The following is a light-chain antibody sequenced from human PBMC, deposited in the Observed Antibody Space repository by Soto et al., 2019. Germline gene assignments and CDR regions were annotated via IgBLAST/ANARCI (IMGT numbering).Light chain of an antibody. V-gene: IGLV7-46*01. CDR1: TGTVTSGHY. Sequence: QTVVTQEPSLTVSPGGTVTLTCGSSTGTVTSGHYPYWFQQKPGQAPRTLIYDINNKQSWTPARFSGSLLGGKAALTLSGAQPEDEADYYCLLSYSGARVFGGGTKLTVL. CDR3: LLSYSGARV. CDR2: DIN. J-gene: IGLJ2*01.